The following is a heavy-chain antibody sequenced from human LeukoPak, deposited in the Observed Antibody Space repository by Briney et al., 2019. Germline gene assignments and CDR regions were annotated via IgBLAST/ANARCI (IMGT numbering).Heavy chain of an antibody. CDR3: ARDIAGGWNYFDY. CDR1: GCTFTSYN. V-gene: IGHV1-46*01. Sequence: ASVKVSCKASGCTFTSYNIHWVRQAPGQGLEWMGIINPTGGSTGYAQKFQGRVTMTRDTSTSTVYMEMSSLRSEDTAVYYCARDIAGGWNYFDYWGQGTLVTVSS. CDR2: INPTGGST. J-gene: IGHJ4*02. D-gene: IGHD1-14*01.